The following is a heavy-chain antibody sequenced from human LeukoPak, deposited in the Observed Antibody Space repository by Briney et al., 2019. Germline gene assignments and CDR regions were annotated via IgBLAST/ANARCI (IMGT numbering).Heavy chain of an antibody. CDR3: AKDRGMATIPYYFDY. CDR1: GFTFSSYA. Sequence: PGGSLRLSCAASGFTFSSYAMSWVRQAPGKGLEWVSAISGSGGSTYYADSVKGRFTISRDNSKNTLYLQMNSLRAEDTAVYYCAKDRGMATIPYYFDYWGQGTLVTVSS. V-gene: IGHV3-23*01. J-gene: IGHJ4*02. CDR2: ISGSGGST. D-gene: IGHD5-24*01.